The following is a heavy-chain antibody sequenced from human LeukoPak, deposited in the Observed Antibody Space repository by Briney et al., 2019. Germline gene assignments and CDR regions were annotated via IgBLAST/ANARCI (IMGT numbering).Heavy chain of an antibody. J-gene: IGHJ3*02. CDR3: ARDFNSRYAFDI. V-gene: IGHV3-7*01. D-gene: IGHD6-13*01. CDR1: GFTFSSYW. Sequence: GGSLRLSCAASGFTFSSYWMSWVRQAPGKGLEWLANIKVDGSETYYVDSLKGRFTISRDNAKNSLYLQMNSLRAEDTAVYYCARDFNSRYAFDIWGQGTMVTVSS. CDR2: IKVDGSET.